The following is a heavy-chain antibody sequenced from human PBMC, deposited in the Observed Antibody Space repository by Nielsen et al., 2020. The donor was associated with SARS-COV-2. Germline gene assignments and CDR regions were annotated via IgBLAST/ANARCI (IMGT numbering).Heavy chain of an antibody. Sequence: GESLKIFCAASGFTVSSNYMTWVRQAPGKGLEWVSVIYSGGSTYYADSVKGRFTISRDNSKNTLYLQMNSLRAEDTAVYYCARDLGYSFGFSWGQGTLVTVSS. CDR2: IYSGGST. CDR3: ARDLGYSFGFS. CDR1: GFTVSSNY. J-gene: IGHJ5*02. V-gene: IGHV3-53*01. D-gene: IGHD5-18*01.